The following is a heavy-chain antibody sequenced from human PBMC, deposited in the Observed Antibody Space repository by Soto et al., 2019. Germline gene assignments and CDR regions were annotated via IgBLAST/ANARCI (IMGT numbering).Heavy chain of an antibody. CDR2: ISGSGGST. D-gene: IGHD4-17*01. J-gene: IGHJ4*02. CDR3: AKSHTVTTYSKFGHFDY. CDR1: GFTFSSYA. V-gene: IGHV3-23*01. Sequence: GGSLRLSCAASGFTFSSYAMSWVRQAPGKGLEWVSAISGSGGSTYYADSVKGRFTISRDNSKNTLYLQMNSLRAEDTAVYYCAKSHTVTTYSKFGHFDYWGQGTLVTVSS.